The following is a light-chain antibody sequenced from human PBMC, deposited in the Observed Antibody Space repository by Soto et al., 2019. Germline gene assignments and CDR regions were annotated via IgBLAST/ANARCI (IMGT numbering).Light chain of an antibody. CDR2: GAS. V-gene: IGKV1-9*01. CDR1: QGNNTF. Sequence: IQLTQSPSSLSASVGDRVSISCRASQGNNTFVAWYQQKSGKAPKLLIYGASTLQSGVPSRFSGSGSAKYMTLTISRLHPEVFENYYYQNITARRISFGQGTKLDIK. J-gene: IGKJ2*01. CDR3: QNITARRIS.